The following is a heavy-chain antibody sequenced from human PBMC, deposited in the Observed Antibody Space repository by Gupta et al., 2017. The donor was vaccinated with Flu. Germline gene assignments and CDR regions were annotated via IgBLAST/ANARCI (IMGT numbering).Heavy chain of an antibody. CDR2: IYSRGST. J-gene: IGHJ2*01. D-gene: IGHD3-10*01. Sequence: EVQLVESGGGLVQPGGSLILSCAASGLIVSCNYMRWVRQAPGKGLEWVSVIYSRGSTYYADSVKGRFTISRHNSKNTLYLQMNSLRAEDTDVYYCARESGSDNWYFDLWGRGTLVTVSS. CDR3: ARESGSDNWYFDL. V-gene: IGHV3-53*04. CDR1: GLIVSCNY.